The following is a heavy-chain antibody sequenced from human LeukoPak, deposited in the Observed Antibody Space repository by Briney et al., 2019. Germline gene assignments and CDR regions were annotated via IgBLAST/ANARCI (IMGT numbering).Heavy chain of an antibody. CDR1: GFTFSSYA. J-gene: IGHJ4*02. Sequence: PGGSPRLSCAASGFTFSSYAMSSVRQAPGKGLEWVSGVSGSGGTTYYADSVQGRFTISRDNSKKTVFLQMSSLRAEDTAVYYCAKGDVVTEIIPLDYWGQGTLVTVSS. V-gene: IGHV3-23*01. D-gene: IGHD5-12*01. CDR2: VSGSGGTT. CDR3: AKGDVVTEIIPLDY.